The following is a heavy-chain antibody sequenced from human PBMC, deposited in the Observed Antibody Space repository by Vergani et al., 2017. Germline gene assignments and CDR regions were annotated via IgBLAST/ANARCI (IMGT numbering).Heavy chain of an antibody. CDR3: ARVGYSYGWDY. CDR2: INPNSGGT. J-gene: IGHJ4*02. V-gene: IGHV1-2*02. D-gene: IGHD5-18*01. Sequence: QVQLVQSGAEVKKPGASVKVSCKASGYTFTGYYMHWVRQAPGQGLEWMGWINPNSGGTNYAQKFQGRVTITADESTSTAYMELSSLRSEDTAVYYCARVGYSYGWDYWGQGTLVTVSS. CDR1: GYTFTGYY.